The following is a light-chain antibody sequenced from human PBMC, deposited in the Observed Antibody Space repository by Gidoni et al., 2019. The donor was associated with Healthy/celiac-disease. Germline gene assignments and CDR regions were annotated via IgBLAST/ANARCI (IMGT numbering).Light chain of an antibody. CDR1: QSISSW. CDR3: QQYNRWWT. V-gene: IGKV1-5*03. J-gene: IGKJ1*01. Sequence: DIQMTQSPSTLSASVGDRVTITCRASQSISSWLAWYQQKTGKAPKLLIYKASSLESGVPSRFSGSGCGTEFTLTISSLQHDDFATYYCQQYNRWWTFGQGTKVEIK. CDR2: KAS.